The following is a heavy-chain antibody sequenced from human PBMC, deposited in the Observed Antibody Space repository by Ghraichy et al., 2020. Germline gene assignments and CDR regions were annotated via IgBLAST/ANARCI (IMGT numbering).Heavy chain of an antibody. D-gene: IGHD5-12*01. V-gene: IGHV1-3*01. Sequence: ASVKVSCKASGYTFTSYAMHWVRQAPGQRLEWMGWINAGNGNTKYSQKFQGRVTITRDTSASTAYMELSSLRSEDTAVYYCARRAGGYSGYESYYYYGMDVWGQGTTVTVSS. CDR2: INAGNGNT. CDR3: ARRAGGYSGYESYYYYGMDV. J-gene: IGHJ6*02. CDR1: GYTFTSYA.